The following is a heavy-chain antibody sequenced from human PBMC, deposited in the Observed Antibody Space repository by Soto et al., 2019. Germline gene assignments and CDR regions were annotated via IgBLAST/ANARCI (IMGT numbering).Heavy chain of an antibody. D-gene: IGHD5-12*01. J-gene: IGHJ6*02. CDR1: GGSISSSSYY. CDR3: ARRRRDGYNEDYYYGMDV. V-gene: IGHV4-39*01. CDR2: IYYSGST. Sequence: QLQLQESGPGLVKPSETLSLTCTVSGGSISSSSYYWGWIRQPPGKGLEWIGSIYYSGSTYYNPSRKSRVTISVDTSKNQFSLKLSSVTAADTAVYYCARRRRDGYNEDYYYGMDVWGQGTTVTVSS.